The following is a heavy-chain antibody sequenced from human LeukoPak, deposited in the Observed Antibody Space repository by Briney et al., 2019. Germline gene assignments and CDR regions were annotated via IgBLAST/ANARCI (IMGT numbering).Heavy chain of an antibody. CDR3: ARDGTRRFDY. J-gene: IGHJ4*02. D-gene: IGHD1-26*01. CDR2: IKEDGSEK. Sequence: PGGSLRLSCAASGFTFSNYWMTWVRQAPGKGLEWVANIKEDGSEKYYVDSVKGRFTISKDNAHNSLYLQMNSLRVEDTAVYYCARDGTRRFDYWGQGTLVTVSS. V-gene: IGHV3-7*01. CDR1: GFTFSNYW.